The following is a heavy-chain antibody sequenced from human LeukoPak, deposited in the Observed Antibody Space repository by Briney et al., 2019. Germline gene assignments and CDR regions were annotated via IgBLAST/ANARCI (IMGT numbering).Heavy chain of an antibody. J-gene: IGHJ4*02. D-gene: IGHD3-9*01. Sequence: GGSLRLSCAASGFTFSSYWMRWVSQAPGKALEWVANIKRDGSEKYYVDSVKGRFTISRDKAKNSLYLQMNSLRAEDTSFFFQAEDGIRDFDWLLLGGYYFDYWGQGTLVTVSS. V-gene: IGHV3-7*02. CDR2: IKRDGSEK. CDR3: AEDGIRDFDWLLLGGYYFDY. CDR1: GFTFSSYW.